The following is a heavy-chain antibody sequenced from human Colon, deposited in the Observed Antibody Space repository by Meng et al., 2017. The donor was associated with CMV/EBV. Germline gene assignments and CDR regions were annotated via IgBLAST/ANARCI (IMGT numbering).Heavy chain of an antibody. CDR3: VRESQSGSYIYLQH. Sequence: VQLVQSGAEGTKPGASVKVSCKASGYTFTNYGISWVRQAPGQGLEWMGWISAYTGDTYYAQKFQGRVTMTTDTSTSTAYMELRRLRSDDTAVYYCVRESQSGSYIYLQHWGQGTLVTVSS. D-gene: IGHD1-26*01. J-gene: IGHJ1*01. V-gene: IGHV1-18*01. CDR2: ISAYTGDT. CDR1: GYTFTNYG.